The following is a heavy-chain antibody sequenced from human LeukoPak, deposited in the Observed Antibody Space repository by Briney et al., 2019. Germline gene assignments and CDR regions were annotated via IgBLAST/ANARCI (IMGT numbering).Heavy chain of an antibody. J-gene: IGHJ4*02. Sequence: SVKVSCKASGYTFTSYGISWVRQAPGQGLEWMGRIIPILGIANYAQKFQGRVTITADKSTSTAYMELSSLRSEDTAVYYCARAVCSSTSCYTNYFDYWGQGTLVTVSS. CDR1: GYTFTSYG. D-gene: IGHD2-2*02. V-gene: IGHV1-69*04. CDR2: IIPILGIA. CDR3: ARAVCSSTSCYTNYFDY.